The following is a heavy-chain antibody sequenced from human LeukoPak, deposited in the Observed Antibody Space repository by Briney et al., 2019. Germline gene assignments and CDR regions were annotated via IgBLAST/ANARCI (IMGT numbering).Heavy chain of an antibody. CDR3: ARDVQESEDLPPPFDY. J-gene: IGHJ4*02. CDR2: ISYDGSNK. V-gene: IGHV3-30*04. CDR1: GFTFSSYA. Sequence: GRSLRLSCAASGFTFSSYAMHWVRQAPGKGLEWVAVISYDGSNKYYADSVKGRFIISRDNSKNTLYLQMNSLRAEDTAVYYCARDVQESEDLPPPFDYWGQGTLVTVSS. D-gene: IGHD1-1*01.